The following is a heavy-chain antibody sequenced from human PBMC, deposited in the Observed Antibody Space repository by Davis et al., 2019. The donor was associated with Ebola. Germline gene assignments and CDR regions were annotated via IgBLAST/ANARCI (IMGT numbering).Heavy chain of an antibody. D-gene: IGHD3-3*01. CDR2: ISSSSSTI. J-gene: IGHJ4*02. CDR3: AKAHYGDFWSGQPYYFDY. CDR1: GFTFSSYS. Sequence: GESLKISCAASGFTFSSYSMNWVRQAPGKGLEWVSYISSSSSTIYYADSVKGRFTISRDNAKNSLYLQMNSLRAEDTAVYYCAKAHYGDFWSGQPYYFDYWGQGTLVTVSS. V-gene: IGHV3-48*01.